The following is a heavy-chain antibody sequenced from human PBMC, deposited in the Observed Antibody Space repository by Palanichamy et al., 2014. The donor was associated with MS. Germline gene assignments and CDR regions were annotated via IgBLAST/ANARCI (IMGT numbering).Heavy chain of an antibody. V-gene: IGHV3-23*01. CDR2: ISGRGGDT. D-gene: IGHD4-17*01. Sequence: EVHLLQSGGGLVRPGGSLRLSCAVSAASGFTFSSYCMSWVRQAPGKGLEWVSVISGRGGDTFYADSVKGRFTVSRDNSKNTVFLQMNNLRPEDTALYYCAKDRRGTVATTFEYWGQGSLATVSS. CDR1: GFTFSSYC. J-gene: IGHJ4*02. CDR3: AKDRRGTVATTFEY.